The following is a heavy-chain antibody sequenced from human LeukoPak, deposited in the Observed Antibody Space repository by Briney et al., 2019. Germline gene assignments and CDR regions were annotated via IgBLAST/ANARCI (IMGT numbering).Heavy chain of an antibody. CDR2: ISAYNGNT. J-gene: IGHJ4*02. D-gene: IGHD6-19*01. V-gene: IGHV1-18*04. CDR3: ARARGISGGGYYPYYFDY. CDR1: GYTFTSYG. Sequence: GASVKVSCKASGYTFTSYGISWVRQAPGQGLEWMGWISAYNGNTNYAQKLQGRVTMTTDTSTSTAYMELRSLRSDDTAVYYCARARGISGGGYYPYYFDYGGQGTLATVS.